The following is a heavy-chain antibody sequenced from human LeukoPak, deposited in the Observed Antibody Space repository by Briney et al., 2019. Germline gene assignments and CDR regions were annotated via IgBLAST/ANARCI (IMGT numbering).Heavy chain of an antibody. Sequence: SETLSLTCAVYGGSFSGYYWSWIRQPPGKGLEWIGEINHSGSTNYSPSLKSRVTISVDTSKNQFSLKLSSVTAADTAVYYCARGTMVRGATTYYYGMDVWGKGTTVTVSS. CDR2: INHSGST. CDR3: ARGTMVRGATTYYYGMDV. V-gene: IGHV4-34*01. D-gene: IGHD3-10*01. CDR1: GGSFSGYY. J-gene: IGHJ6*04.